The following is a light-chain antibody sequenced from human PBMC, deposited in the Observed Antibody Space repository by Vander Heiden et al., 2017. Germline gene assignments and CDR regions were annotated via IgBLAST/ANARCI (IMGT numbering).Light chain of an antibody. CDR1: CGINVGAYG. J-gene: IGLJ2*01. Sequence: HAVLTHPSSPSPSPGASASLTRTFRCGINVGAYGLSRHQPKAGPPPRALLRYKSDADSEQGSGVPGRFSGSKAASTNAVIFRMSELQSEDEADCHGLNRSSHAVVFGGGTKLTVL. V-gene: IGLV5-45*02. CDR3: LNRSSHAVV. CDR2: YKSDADS.